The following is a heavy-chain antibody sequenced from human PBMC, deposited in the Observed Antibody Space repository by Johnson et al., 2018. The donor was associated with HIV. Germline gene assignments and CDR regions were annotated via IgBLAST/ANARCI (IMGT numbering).Heavy chain of an antibody. CDR3: ARDTYSSDACDI. CDR2: IHWNGGST. J-gene: IGHJ3*02. Sequence: VQLVESGGGLVQPGRSLRLSCAASGFTFDDYAMHWVRQAPGKGLEWVSGIHWNGGSTGYAESVKGRFTISRDNAKNSLYLQMNSLRAEDTALYYCARDTYSSDACDIWGQGTMVTVSS. V-gene: IGHV3-9*01. D-gene: IGHD4-11*01. CDR1: GFTFDDYA.